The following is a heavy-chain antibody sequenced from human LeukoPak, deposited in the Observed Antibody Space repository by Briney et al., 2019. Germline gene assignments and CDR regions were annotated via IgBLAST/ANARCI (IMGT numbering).Heavy chain of an antibody. D-gene: IGHD1-26*01. CDR3: ARGGRGSYIGYYFDY. J-gene: IGHJ4*02. Sequence: SETLSLTCAVYGGSLSGYYWSWIRQPPGKGLEWIGEINHSGSTNYNPSLKSRVTISVDTSKNQFSLKLSSVTAADTAVYYCARGGRGSYIGYYFDYWGQGTLVTVSS. V-gene: IGHV4-34*01. CDR2: INHSGST. CDR1: GGSLSGYY.